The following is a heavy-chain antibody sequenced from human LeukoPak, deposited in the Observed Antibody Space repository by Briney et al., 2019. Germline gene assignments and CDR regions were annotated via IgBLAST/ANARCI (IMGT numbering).Heavy chain of an antibody. Sequence: PGESLKISCKGSGYRFTTXWIGWVRQMPGXXXXXXXXXYPDDSDTRYSPSFQGXVTISADKSISTAYLQWSSLKASDTAMYYCAISSYASGYSLGDVWGQGTTVTVSS. CDR3: AISSYASGYSLGDV. CDR1: GYRFTTXW. CDR2: XYPDDSDT. V-gene: IGHV5-51*01. J-gene: IGHJ6*02. D-gene: IGHD3-22*01.